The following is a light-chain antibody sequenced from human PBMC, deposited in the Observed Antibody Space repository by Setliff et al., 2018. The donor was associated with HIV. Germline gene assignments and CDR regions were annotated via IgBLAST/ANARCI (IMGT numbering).Light chain of an antibody. J-gene: IGLJ1*01. CDR3: GSYAGTNNNLYV. CDR2: EVS. Sequence: QSALAQPPSASGSPGQSVTISCTGTSNDVGYYNRVSWYQQYPGKAPKVMIYEVSKRPSGVPDRFPGSKSGNTASLTVSGLQAEDEADYYCGSYAGTNNNLYVFGTGTKVTVL. CDR1: SNDVGYYNR. V-gene: IGLV2-8*01.